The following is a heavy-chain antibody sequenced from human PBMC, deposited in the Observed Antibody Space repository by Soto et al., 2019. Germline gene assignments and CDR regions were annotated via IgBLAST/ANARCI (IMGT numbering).Heavy chain of an antibody. V-gene: IGHV4-59*01. Sequence: PSETLSLTCTVSGGSIRSYYWSWIRQPPGKGLEWMGYIYNRGSTNYNPSLRSRVTIPVDTSKNQFSLKLASVTAADTAMYDCARGSVLGWFDPWGQGILVTVSS. CDR3: ARGSVLGWFDP. D-gene: IGHD6-6*01. CDR2: IYNRGST. J-gene: IGHJ5*02. CDR1: GGSIRSYY.